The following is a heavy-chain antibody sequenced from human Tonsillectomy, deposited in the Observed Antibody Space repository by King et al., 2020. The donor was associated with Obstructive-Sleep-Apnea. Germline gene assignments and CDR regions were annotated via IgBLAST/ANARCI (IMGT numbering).Heavy chain of an antibody. Sequence: QLVQSGAEVKKPGSSVTVSCKASGGTVTTDTISWVRQAPGQGLEWMGGIIPVSGTSHYAQTCQGRVIITAEASTNIVFMQLNSLRSWDTAVYYCARDLTGMDVWGQGTSVAVSS. CDR2: IIPVSGTS. J-gene: IGHJ6*02. D-gene: IGHD3-9*01. V-gene: IGHV1-69*01. CDR3: ARDLTGMDV. CDR1: GGTVTTDT.